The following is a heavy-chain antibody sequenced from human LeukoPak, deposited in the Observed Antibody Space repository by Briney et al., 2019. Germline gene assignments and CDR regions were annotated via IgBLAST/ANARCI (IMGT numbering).Heavy chain of an antibody. CDR2: IKPNSGDT. D-gene: IGHD3-10*01. J-gene: IGHJ4*02. Sequence: ASVKVSCKASGYTFTGYYMHWVRQAPGQGLEWMGWIKPNSGDTKYAQNFQGRVTMTRDTSISTAYVELDRLRFDDTAVYYCARDSGEVPDYWGQGTLVTVSS. CDR1: GYTFTGYY. V-gene: IGHV1-2*02. CDR3: ARDSGEVPDY.